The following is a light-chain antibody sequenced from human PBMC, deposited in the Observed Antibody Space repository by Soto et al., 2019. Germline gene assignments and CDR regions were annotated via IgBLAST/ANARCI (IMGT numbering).Light chain of an antibody. CDR2: AAS. CDR1: QNILTY. J-gene: IGKJ2*01. V-gene: IGKV1-39*01. Sequence: DIQMTQSPSSLSASVGDRVTITCRSSQNILTYLNWYQQRAGEAPSFLIYAASNLQDGVPSRFSGSESGTEFTLTISSLQPEDFATYYCQQSYSVPLTFGQGTKLEMK. CDR3: QQSYSVPLT.